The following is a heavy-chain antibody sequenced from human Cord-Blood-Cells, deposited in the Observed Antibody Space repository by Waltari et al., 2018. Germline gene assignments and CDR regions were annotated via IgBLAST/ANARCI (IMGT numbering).Heavy chain of an antibody. J-gene: IGHJ4*02. CDR3: AADGGAYDSSGYYFDY. Sequence: QMQLVPSGPEVKKPGTSVKVSCKASGFTFTSSAVQWVRQARGQRLEWIGWIVVGSGKTNYAQKFQERVTITRDMSTSTAYMELSSLRSEDTAVYYCAADGGAYDSSGYYFDYWGQGTLVTVSS. CDR1: GFTFTSSA. D-gene: IGHD3-22*01. V-gene: IGHV1-58*01. CDR2: IVVGSGKT.